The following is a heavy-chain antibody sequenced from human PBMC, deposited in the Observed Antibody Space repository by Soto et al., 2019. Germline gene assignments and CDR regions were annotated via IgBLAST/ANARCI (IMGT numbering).Heavy chain of an antibody. V-gene: IGHV3-23*01. J-gene: IGHJ4*02. D-gene: IGHD7-27*01. CDR3: VKAFCAGNWGEVFDH. Sequence: PGGSLRLSCAAAGFTFSSYAMSWVRQAQGKGLEWVSWVSAIGGGGDRTLYADSVKGRFTISRDMSKTTLYLQMNSLRADDTAVYYCVKAFCAGNWGEVFDHWGQGTLVTVSS. CDR2: IGGGGDRT. CDR1: GFTFSSYA.